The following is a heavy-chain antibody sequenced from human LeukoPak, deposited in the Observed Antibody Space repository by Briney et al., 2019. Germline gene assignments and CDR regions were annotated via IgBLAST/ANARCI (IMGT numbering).Heavy chain of an antibody. CDR3: AKRPGTSCSLDY. CDR1: GFIFSNCG. V-gene: IGHV3-NL1*01. Sequence: GGSLRLSCTASGFIFSNCGMHWVRQAPGKGLEWVSVIYSGGRTYHADSVKGRFTLSRDNSKNTLYLQMNSLGAEDTAVYYCAKRPGTSCSLDYWGQGTLVTVSS. J-gene: IGHJ4*02. D-gene: IGHD2-2*01. CDR2: IYSGGRT.